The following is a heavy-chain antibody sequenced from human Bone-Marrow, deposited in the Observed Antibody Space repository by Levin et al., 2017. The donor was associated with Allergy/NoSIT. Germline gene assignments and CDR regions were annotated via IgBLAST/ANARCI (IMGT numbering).Heavy chain of an antibody. J-gene: IGHJ5*02. CDR3: AKDQGFNDVSWFDP. CDR2: ISFNGNNK. V-gene: IGHV3-30-3*01. CDR1: GFTFSTYA. Sequence: HTGGSLRLSCVGSGFTFSTYAMHWVRQAPGKGLVWVALISFNGNNKDYADPVKGRFTISRANSKNILYLQMNSLRPEAPALYCCAKDQGFNDVSWFDPWGRGARVTGSS. D-gene: IGHD1-1*01.